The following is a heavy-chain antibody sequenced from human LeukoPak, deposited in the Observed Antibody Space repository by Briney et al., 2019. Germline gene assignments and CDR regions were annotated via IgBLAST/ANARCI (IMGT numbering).Heavy chain of an antibody. Sequence: PGGSLRLSCAASGFTFSSYEMNWVRQAPGKGLEWVSYISSSGSTIYYADSVKGRFTISRDNAKNSLYLQMNSLRAEDTAVYYCARDSSSSWVWDWGQGTRVAVSP. D-gene: IGHD6-13*01. CDR3: ARDSSSSWVWD. J-gene: IGHJ4*02. CDR1: GFTFSSYE. V-gene: IGHV3-48*03. CDR2: ISSSGSTI.